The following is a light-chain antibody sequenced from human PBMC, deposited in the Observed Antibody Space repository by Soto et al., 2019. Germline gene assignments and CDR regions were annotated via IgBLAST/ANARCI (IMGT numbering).Light chain of an antibody. CDR1: QSGSSD. CDR3: QQYNNWPRT. V-gene: IGKV3-15*01. Sequence: EIVMTQSPATLSVSPGERATLSCRASQSGSSDLAWYHQKPGQAPRPLIYGASTRATGIPARFSGSGSGTEFTLPINSLQSEDFAVYYCQQYNNWPRTFGQGTKVEIK. J-gene: IGKJ1*01. CDR2: GAS.